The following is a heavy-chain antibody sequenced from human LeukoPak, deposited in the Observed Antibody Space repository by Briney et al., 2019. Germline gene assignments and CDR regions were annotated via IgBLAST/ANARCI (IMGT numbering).Heavy chain of an antibody. V-gene: IGHV3-30*18. D-gene: IGHD2-2*01. CDR1: GFTFSSYG. J-gene: IGHJ4*02. CDR2: ISYDGSNK. Sequence: GGSLRLSCAASGFTFSSYGMHWVRQAPGKGLEWVAVISYDGSNKYYADSVKGRFTISRDNSKNTLYLQMNSLRAEDTALYYCAKGGYCSTTSCLAIYWGQGTLVTVSS. CDR3: AKGGYCSTTSCLAIY.